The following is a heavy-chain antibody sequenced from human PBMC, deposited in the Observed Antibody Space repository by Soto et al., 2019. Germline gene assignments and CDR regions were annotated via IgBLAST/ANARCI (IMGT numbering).Heavy chain of an antibody. D-gene: IGHD3-3*01. Sequence: EVQLLESGGGLVQPGGSLRLSCAASGFTFSSYAMSWVRQAPGKGLEWVSAISGSGGSTYYADSVKGRFTISRDNSKNTLYLQMNSLRAEDTAVYYCAKDSTIFGVVIIRYFDYWGQGTMVTVSS. CDR1: GFTFSSYA. V-gene: IGHV3-23*01. CDR2: ISGSGGST. CDR3: AKDSTIFGVVIIRYFDY. J-gene: IGHJ4*02.